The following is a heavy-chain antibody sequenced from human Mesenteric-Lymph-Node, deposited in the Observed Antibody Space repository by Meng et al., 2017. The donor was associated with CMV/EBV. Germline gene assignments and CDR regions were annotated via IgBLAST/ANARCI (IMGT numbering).Heavy chain of an antibody. J-gene: IGHJ4*02. Sequence: AAYGFTFSSDAMSWVRQAPGKGLEWVSAISGSGGSTYYADSVKGRFTISRDNSKNTLYLQMNSLRAEDTAVYYCAKVTAMVIYYFDYWGQGTLVTVSS. V-gene: IGHV3-23*01. CDR2: ISGSGGST. D-gene: IGHD5-18*01. CDR3: AKVTAMVIYYFDY. CDR1: GFTFSSDA.